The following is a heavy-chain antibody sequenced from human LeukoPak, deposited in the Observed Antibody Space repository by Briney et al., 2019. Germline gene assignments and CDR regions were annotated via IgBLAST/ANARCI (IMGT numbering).Heavy chain of an antibody. CDR1: GFTFSSYW. V-gene: IGHV3-7*01. J-gene: IGHJ4*02. Sequence: PGGSLRLSCAASGFTFSSYWMNWVRQAPGKGLEWVANVKQDGSEKFYLDSVKGRFTISRDNTKKSLYLQMNSLRVEDTAVYYCVGGSGYWGQGALVIVSS. CDR3: VGGSGY. D-gene: IGHD3-10*01. CDR2: VKQDGSEK.